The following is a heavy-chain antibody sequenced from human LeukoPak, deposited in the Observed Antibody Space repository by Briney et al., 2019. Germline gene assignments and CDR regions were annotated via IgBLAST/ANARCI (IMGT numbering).Heavy chain of an antibody. D-gene: IGHD6-13*01. CDR1: GYTFTGYY. J-gene: IGHJ4*02. CDR2: INPNSGGT. V-gene: IGHV1-2*02. CDR3: ARAPIASAGLFRD. Sequence: ASVKVSCKASGYTFTGYYMHWVRQAPGQGLEWMGWINPNSGGTNYAQKFQGRVTMTRDTSISTAYMELTRLRSDDTAVYYCARAPIASAGLFRDWGQGTLVTVSS.